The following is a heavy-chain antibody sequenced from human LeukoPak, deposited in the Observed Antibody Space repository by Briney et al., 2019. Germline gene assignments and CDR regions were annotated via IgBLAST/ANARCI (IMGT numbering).Heavy chain of an antibody. CDR3: ARNPSSSYYYDSSGYLADY. CDR1: GYTFTSYG. J-gene: IGHJ4*02. V-gene: IGHV1-18*01. Sequence: ASVKVSCKASGYTFTSYGISWVRQAPGQGLEWMGWISAYNGNTNYAQKLQGRVTMTTDTSTSTAYMELRSLRSDDTAVYYCARNPSSSYYYDSSGYLADYWGQGTLVTVSS. D-gene: IGHD3-22*01. CDR2: ISAYNGNT.